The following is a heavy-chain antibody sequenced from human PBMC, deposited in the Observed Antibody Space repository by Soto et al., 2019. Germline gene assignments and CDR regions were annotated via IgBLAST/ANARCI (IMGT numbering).Heavy chain of an antibody. CDR2: ISYSGTT. D-gene: IGHD5-18*01. CDR3: SRFTGLDTAMIEH. CDR1: GGSFSSISNHY. V-gene: IGHV4-61*05. Sequence: SETLSLTCTFSGGSFSSISNHYCSWIRQPPGKGLEWIGYISYSGTTSYNPSLKSRLTISVDMSQNQFSLKLASVTAADTAVYYCSRFTGLDTAMIEHWGQGTLVTVSS. J-gene: IGHJ4*02.